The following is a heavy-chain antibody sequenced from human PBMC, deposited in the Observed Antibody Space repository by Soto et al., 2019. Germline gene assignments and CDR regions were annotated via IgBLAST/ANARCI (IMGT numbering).Heavy chain of an antibody. Sequence: GASVKVSCKGSGNTFTYVYLHWVRQAPGQALAWMGWITPFNGNTKYAQKFQDRVTFTGDTSVNTADMELSSLRSDDTAMFYCASGRYDASGDFDYWGQGTLVTVSS. J-gene: IGHJ4*02. V-gene: IGHV1-45*02. D-gene: IGHD2-21*01. CDR2: ITPFNGNT. CDR3: ASGRYDASGDFDY. CDR1: GNTFTYVY.